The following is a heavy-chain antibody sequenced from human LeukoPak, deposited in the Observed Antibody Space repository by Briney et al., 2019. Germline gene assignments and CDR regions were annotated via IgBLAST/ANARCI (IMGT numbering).Heavy chain of an antibody. CDR2: IYYSGST. D-gene: IGHD3-3*01. V-gene: IGHV4-34*01. J-gene: IGHJ4*02. CDR3: ARQSDPYDFWSGYYDRGIDY. Sequence: SETLSLTCAVYGGSFSGYYWSWIRQPPGKGLEWIGSIYYSGSTYYNPSLKSRVTISVDTSKNQFSLKLSSVTAADTAVYYCARQSDPYDFWSGYYDRGIDYWGQGTLVTVSS. CDR1: GGSFSGYY.